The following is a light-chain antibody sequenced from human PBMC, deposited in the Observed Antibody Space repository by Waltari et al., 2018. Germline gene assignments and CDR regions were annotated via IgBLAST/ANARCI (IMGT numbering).Light chain of an antibody. CDR3: CSYAGSGTTWV. V-gene: IGLV2-23*01. J-gene: IGLJ3*02. CDR2: EDN. CDR1: SIDVGSYNL. Sequence: QSALTQPASVSGSPGQSITISCTGASIDVGSYNLVSWYQQHPDKAPKLMIYEDNNRPSGVSPRFAGSKSGNTASLTISGLQAEDEADYYCCSYAGSGTTWVFGGGTKLTVL.